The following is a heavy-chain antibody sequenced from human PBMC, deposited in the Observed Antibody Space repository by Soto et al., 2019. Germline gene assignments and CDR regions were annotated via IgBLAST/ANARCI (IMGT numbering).Heavy chain of an antibody. CDR3: ARRIAVAGFWWFDP. CDR1: GYTFTSYG. J-gene: IGHJ5*02. CDR2: ISAYNGNT. D-gene: IGHD6-19*01. V-gene: IGHV1-18*01. Sequence: ASVKVSCKASGYTFTSYGISWVRQAPGQGLEWMGWISAYNGNTNYAQKLQGRVTMTTDTSTSTAYMELRSLRSDDTAVYYCARRIAVAGFWWFDPWGQGTLVTVSS.